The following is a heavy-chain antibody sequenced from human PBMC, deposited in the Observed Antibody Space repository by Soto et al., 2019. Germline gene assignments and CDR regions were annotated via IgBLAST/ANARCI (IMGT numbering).Heavy chain of an antibody. D-gene: IGHD1-26*01. CDR1: VGSLSGYY. CDR3: ARHHVRGRTIAGAAEF. Sequence: PSESLSLTCAVYVGSLSGYYWSWMRQPPGKALEWIGEFNHSGDTNYNPSLKSRVTISADTSKNQVFLNLSSVTAADTAMYYCARHHVRGRTIAGAAEFWGQGTLVTVSS. CDR2: FNHSGDT. J-gene: IGHJ4*02. V-gene: IGHV4-34*01.